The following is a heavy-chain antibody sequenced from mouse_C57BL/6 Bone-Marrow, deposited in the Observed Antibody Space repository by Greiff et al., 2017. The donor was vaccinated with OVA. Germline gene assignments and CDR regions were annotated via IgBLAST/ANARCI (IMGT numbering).Heavy chain of an antibody. CDR3: ARKGAVDY. CDR1: GSPFTDYY. Sequence: EVQLQQSGPELVKPGASVQISCPASGSPFTDYYMNWVKQSHGKSLEWIGDINPNNGGTSYNQKFKGKATLTVDKSSSTAYMELRSLTSEDSAVYYCARKGAVDYWGQGTTLTVSS. J-gene: IGHJ2*01. CDR2: INPNNGGT. V-gene: IGHV1-26*01.